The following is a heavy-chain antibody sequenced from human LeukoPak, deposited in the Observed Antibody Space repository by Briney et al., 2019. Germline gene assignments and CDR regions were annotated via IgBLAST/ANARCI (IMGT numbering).Heavy chain of an antibody. J-gene: IGHJ4*02. V-gene: IGHV1-2*02. Sequence: VSVKVSCKASGYTFTGYYMHWVRQAPGQGLEWMGWINPNSGGTNYAQKFQGRVTMTRDTSISTAYMELSRLRSDDTAVYYCARGHGYSSSWGDYWGQGTLVTVSS. CDR3: ARGHGYSSSWGDY. D-gene: IGHD6-13*01. CDR2: INPNSGGT. CDR1: GYTFTGYY.